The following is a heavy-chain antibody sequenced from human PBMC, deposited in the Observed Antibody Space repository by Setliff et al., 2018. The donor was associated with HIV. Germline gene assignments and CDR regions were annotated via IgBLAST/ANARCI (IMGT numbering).Heavy chain of an antibody. D-gene: IGHD3-22*01. J-gene: IGHJ4*01. V-gene: IGHV4-59*08. CDR1: GGSISEYY. Sequence: SETLSLTCTVSGGSISEYYWSWIRQPPGKGLEWIGYIDCGGSTNYNASLKSRLTMSIDTSKSQFSLKLSSVTAADTAVYYCARLMHSYDSFWVLWRENYFDSWGRGTLVTVSS. CDR3: ARLMHSYDSFWVLWRENYFDS. CDR2: IDCGGST.